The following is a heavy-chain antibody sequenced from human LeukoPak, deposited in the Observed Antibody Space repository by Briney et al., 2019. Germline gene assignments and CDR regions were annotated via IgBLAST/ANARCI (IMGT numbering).Heavy chain of an antibody. CDR3: ALTYYYDSSGYYGSWFDP. CDR2: FDPEDGET. Sequence: GASVKVSCKVSGYTLTELSMHWVRQAPGKGLEWMGGFDPEDGETIYAQKFQGRVTMTEDTSTDTAYKELSSLRSEDTAVYYCALTYYYDSSGYYGSWFDPWGQGTLVTVSS. D-gene: IGHD3-22*01. CDR1: GYTLTELS. J-gene: IGHJ5*02. V-gene: IGHV1-24*01.